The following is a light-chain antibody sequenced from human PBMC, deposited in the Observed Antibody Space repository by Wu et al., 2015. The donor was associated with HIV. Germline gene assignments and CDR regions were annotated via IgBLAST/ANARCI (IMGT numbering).Light chain of an antibody. Sequence: EIVMTQSPATLSVSPGGRATLSCRASQSVSNNLAWYQQKPGQAPRLLIYNAAIRATGIPATFSGSGYGTEFTLTISSMQSEDFAVYYCQQYNNWPQTFGQGTKVEI. V-gene: IGKV3-15*01. CDR3: QQYNNWPQT. CDR1: QSVSNN. J-gene: IGKJ1*01. CDR2: NAA.